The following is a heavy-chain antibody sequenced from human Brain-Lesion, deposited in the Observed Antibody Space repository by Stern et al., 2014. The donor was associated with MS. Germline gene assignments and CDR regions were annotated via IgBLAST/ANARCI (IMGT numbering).Heavy chain of an antibody. Sequence: EVQLVESGGDLVQPGRSLRLSCAAFGFTFDDYAMHWVRQAPGKGLEGVAGISWNSCSIGYADSVKGRFTTSRDNAYSSLYLQMNSLRPEDTALYYCARDITGSSAYFAYWGQGTLVTVSS. D-gene: IGHD1-14*01. J-gene: IGHJ4*02. V-gene: IGHV3-9*01. CDR1: GFTFDDYA. CDR3: ARDITGSSAYFAY. CDR2: ISWNSCSI.